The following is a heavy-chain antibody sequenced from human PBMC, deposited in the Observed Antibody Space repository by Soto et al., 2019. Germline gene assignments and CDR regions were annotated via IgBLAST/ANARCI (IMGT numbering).Heavy chain of an antibody. V-gene: IGHV4-34*01. J-gene: IGHJ4*02. CDR3: ARDKITGLFDY. Sequence: SETLSLTCTVSGGSISNYYWGWIRQPPGKGLEWIGEINHSGSTNYNPSLKSRVTISVDTSKNQFSLKLTSVTAADTAVYYCARDKITGLFDYWGQGTLVTVSS. CDR1: GGSISNYY. CDR2: INHSGST. D-gene: IGHD2-8*02.